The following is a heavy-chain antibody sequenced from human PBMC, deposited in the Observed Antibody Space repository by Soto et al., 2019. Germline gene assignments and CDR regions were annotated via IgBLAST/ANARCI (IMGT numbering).Heavy chain of an antibody. CDR1: GFSLRTSRVG. CDR2: IYWDDDK. J-gene: IGHJ4*02. V-gene: IGHV2-5*02. CDR3: AHTYWGGAAGYSFDY. Sequence: QITLKESGPTLVKPTQTLTLTCTFSGFSLRTSRVGVGWIRQPPGKALEWLALIYWDDDKRYSPSLKSRLTISKDTSKNQVVLTMTNMDPVDTATYYCAHTYWGGAAGYSFDYWGQGTLVTVSS. D-gene: IGHD6-13*01.